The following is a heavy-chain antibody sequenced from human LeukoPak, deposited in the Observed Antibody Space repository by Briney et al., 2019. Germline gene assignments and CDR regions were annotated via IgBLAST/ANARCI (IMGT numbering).Heavy chain of an antibody. CDR2: IYYSGNT. CDR3: ARDRYYGSGFHYFDY. D-gene: IGHD3-10*01. V-gene: IGHV4-59*01. CDR1: GGSISNYY. Sequence: PSETLSLTCTVSGGSISNYYWSWIRQPPGKGLEWIGYIYYSGNTNYNPSLKSRVTISVDTSKNQFSLKLSSVTAADTAVYYCARDRYYGSGFHYFDYWGHGTLVTVSS. J-gene: IGHJ4*01.